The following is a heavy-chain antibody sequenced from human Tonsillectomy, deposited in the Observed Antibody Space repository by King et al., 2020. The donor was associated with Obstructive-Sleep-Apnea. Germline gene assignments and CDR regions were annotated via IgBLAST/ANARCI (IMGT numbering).Heavy chain of an antibody. CDR3: AKDMGFDTGGGFDY. J-gene: IGHJ4*02. Sequence: EVQLVESGGGLVQPGRSLRLSCSASGFNLDDYAMHWVRQVPGKGLEWVSGISWNSGNIGYADSVKGRFPINRDNGKNSLYLQMNSLRAEDTALYYCAKDMGFDTGGGFDYWGQGALVTVFS. D-gene: IGHD1-26*01. V-gene: IGHV3-9*01. CDR2: ISWNSGNI. CDR1: GFNLDDYA.